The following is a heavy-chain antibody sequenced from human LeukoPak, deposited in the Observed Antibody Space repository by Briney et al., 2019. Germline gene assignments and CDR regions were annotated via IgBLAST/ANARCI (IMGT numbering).Heavy chain of an antibody. CDR1: GGTFSSYA. CDR3: ARDIKSAYGDYVYYYYYMDV. J-gene: IGHJ6*03. V-gene: IGHV1-69*06. CDR2: IIPIFGTA. D-gene: IGHD4-17*01. Sequence: ASVKVSCKASGGTFSSYAISWVRQAPGQGLEWMGGIIPIFGTANYAQKFQGRVTITADKSTSTAYMELSSLRSEDTAVYYCARDIKSAYGDYVYYYYYMDVWGKGTTVTVSS.